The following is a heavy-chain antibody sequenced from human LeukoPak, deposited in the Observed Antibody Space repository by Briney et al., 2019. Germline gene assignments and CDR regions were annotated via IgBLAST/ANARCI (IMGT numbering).Heavy chain of an antibody. CDR2: INHSGST. CDR3: ARGSVWAPYYYYYMDV. V-gene: IGHV4-34*01. D-gene: IGHD3-16*01. J-gene: IGHJ6*03. Sequence: SETLSLTCAVYGGSFSGYYWSWIRQPPGKGLEWIGEINHSGSTNYNPSLKSRVTISVDTSKNQFSLKLSSVTAADTAVYYCARGSVWAPYYYYYMDVWGKGTTVTVSS. CDR1: GGSFSGYY.